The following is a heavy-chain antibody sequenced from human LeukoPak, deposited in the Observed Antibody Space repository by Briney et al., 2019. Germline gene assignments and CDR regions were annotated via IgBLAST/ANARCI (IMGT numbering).Heavy chain of an antibody. CDR1: GYSISSGYY. CDR3: AVSIAAAGTSWFDP. V-gene: IGHV4-38-2*02. D-gene: IGHD6-13*01. CDR2: INHSEST. Sequence: SETLSLTCTVSGYSISSGYYWGWIRQPPGKGLEWIGEINHSESTNYNPSLKSRVTISVDTSKNQFSLKLSSVTAADTAVYYCAVSIAAAGTSWFDPWGQGTLVTVSS. J-gene: IGHJ5*02.